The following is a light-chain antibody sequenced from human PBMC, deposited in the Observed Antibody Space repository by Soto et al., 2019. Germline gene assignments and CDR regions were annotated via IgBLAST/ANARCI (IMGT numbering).Light chain of an antibody. Sequence: DIQMTQSPPSLSASVGDRVTITCRASQSIRSYVNWYQQKPGEAPKLLIYSATSLHSGVPSRFSGRESGTDFNLVISSLRPEDLANYYCPQSYSTPYTFGQGTKLEI. CDR1: QSIRSY. CDR2: SAT. V-gene: IGKV1-39*01. J-gene: IGKJ2*01. CDR3: PQSYSTPYT.